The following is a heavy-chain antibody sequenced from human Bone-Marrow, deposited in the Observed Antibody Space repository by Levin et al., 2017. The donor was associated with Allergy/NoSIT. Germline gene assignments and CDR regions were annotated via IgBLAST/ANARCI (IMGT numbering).Heavy chain of an antibody. D-gene: IGHD2-2*01. J-gene: IGHJ4*02. Sequence: GESLKISCKASGYAFTTYAMTWLRQAPGQGLEWMGWINTDSGNPTYAQGFTGRFVFSLDTFASTAFLQISSLKTEDTAVYYCARAAGYCSDTTCYPRYWGQGTLVTVSS. V-gene: IGHV7-4-1*02. CDR3: ARAAGYCSDTTCYPRY. CDR1: GYAFTTYA. CDR2: INTDSGNP.